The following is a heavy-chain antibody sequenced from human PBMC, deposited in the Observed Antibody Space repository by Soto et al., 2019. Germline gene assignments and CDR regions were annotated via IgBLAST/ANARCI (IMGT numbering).Heavy chain of an antibody. J-gene: IGHJ4*02. CDR2: ISAHNGNT. CDR1: GYTFTSYG. Sequence: QVHLVQSGAEVKKPGASVKVSCKGSGYTFTSYGITWVRQAPGQGLEWMGWISAHNGNTNYAQKLQGRVTVTRDTYTSAACMELRSLRSDDTGVYYCARGRDGGYWGQGALVTVSS. V-gene: IGHV1-18*01. D-gene: IGHD3-10*01. CDR3: ARGRDGGY.